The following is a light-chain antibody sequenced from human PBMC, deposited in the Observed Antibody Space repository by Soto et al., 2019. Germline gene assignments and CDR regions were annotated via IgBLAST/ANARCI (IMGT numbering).Light chain of an antibody. Sequence: IVFTQSPGTLSLSPGDRATLSCRASLSLPSRSLAWYQQRPGQAPRVLISAASTRAADIPDRFSGSGSGTDFTLTINRLEPEDFAVYYCQQYDYSPRTFGQGTKVDIK. CDR1: LSLPSRS. V-gene: IGKV3-20*01. CDR3: QQYDYSPRT. CDR2: AAS. J-gene: IGKJ1*01.